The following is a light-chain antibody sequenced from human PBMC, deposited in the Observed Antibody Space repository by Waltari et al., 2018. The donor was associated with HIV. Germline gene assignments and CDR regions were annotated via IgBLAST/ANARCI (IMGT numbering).Light chain of an antibody. CDR2: GNT. CDR1: SSNLGAAYH. CDR3: QSYDSSLSAWV. J-gene: IGLJ3*02. Sequence: QSVLTQPPSLSGAPGQTVTISCTGTSSNLGAAYHVHWYQQLPGTAPKLLIYGNTIRPSGVPDRFSGSKSGTSASLAITGLQADDEADDYCQSYDSSLSAWVFGGGTKLTVL. V-gene: IGLV1-40*01.